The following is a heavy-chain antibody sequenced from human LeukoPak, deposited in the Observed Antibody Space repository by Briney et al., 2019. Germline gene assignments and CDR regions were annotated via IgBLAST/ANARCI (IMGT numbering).Heavy chain of an antibody. CDR2: ISSSGSTI. J-gene: IGHJ5*02. Sequence: SGGSLRLSCAASGFTFSSYEMNWVRQAPGKGLEWVSYISSSGSTIYYADSVKGRFTISRDNAKNSPYLQMNSLRAEDTAVYCCARLTSSGWSSNWFDPWGQGTLVTVSS. V-gene: IGHV3-48*03. CDR3: ARLTSSGWSSNWFDP. CDR1: GFTFSSYE. D-gene: IGHD6-19*01.